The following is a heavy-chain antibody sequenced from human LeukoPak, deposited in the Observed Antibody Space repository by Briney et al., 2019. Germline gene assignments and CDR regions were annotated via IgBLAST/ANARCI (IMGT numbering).Heavy chain of an antibody. CDR3: ARGSPVSDY. V-gene: IGHV4-38-2*01. Sequence: PSETLSLTCAVSGYSISSGYYWGWIRQPPGKGLEWIGSIYHSGSTYYNPSLKSRVTISVDTSKNQFSLKLSSVTAADTAVYYCARGSPVSDYWGQGTQVTVSS. D-gene: IGHD3-10*01. CDR2: IYHSGST. CDR1: GYSISSGYY. J-gene: IGHJ4*02.